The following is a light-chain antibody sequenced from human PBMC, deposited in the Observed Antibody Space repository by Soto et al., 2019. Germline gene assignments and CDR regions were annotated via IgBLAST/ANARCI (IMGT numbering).Light chain of an antibody. Sequence: QSALTQPASVSGSPGQSITISCTGTSSDVGGYNYVSWYQQHPGKAPKLMIYAVTDRPSGVSSRFSGSKSGNTASLTISGLQAEDEADYYCGTWDSSLSAWVFGGGTKVTVL. CDR1: SSDVGGYNY. CDR2: AVT. J-gene: IGLJ3*02. CDR3: GTWDSSLSAWV. V-gene: IGLV2-14*01.